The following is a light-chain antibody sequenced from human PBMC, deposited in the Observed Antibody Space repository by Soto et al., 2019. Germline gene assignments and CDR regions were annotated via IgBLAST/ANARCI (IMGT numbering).Light chain of an antibody. J-gene: IGLJ7*01. Sequence: QSALTQPASVSGSPGQSITISCTGTSSDVGSHNLVSWYQQHPGQAPKLMIYEVSKRPLGVSPRFSASKSGNTACLTISGLQAEDEADYYCCSYGGSRAVFGGGTQLTVL. V-gene: IGLV2-23*02. CDR2: EVS. CDR1: SSDVGSHNL. CDR3: CSYGGSRAV.